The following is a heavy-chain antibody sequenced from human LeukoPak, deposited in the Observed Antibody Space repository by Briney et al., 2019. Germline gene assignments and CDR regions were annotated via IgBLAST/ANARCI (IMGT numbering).Heavy chain of an antibody. D-gene: IGHD3-10*01. CDR3: ARDYEPDYYGSGFSYYFDY. J-gene: IGHJ4*02. CDR2: IKQDGGEK. CDR1: GFTFSSYW. V-gene: IGHV3-7*01. Sequence: PGGSLRLSCTASGFTFSSYWMSWVRQAPGKGLEWVANIKQDGGEKYYVDSVKGRFTISRDNSKNTLYLQMNSLRAEDTAVYYCARDYEPDYYGSGFSYYFDYWGQGTLVTVSS.